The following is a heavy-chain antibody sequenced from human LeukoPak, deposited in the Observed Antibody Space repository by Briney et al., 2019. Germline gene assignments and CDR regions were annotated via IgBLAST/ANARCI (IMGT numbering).Heavy chain of an antibody. D-gene: IGHD3-22*01. J-gene: IGHJ4*02. V-gene: IGHV3-15*01. CDR2: IKSKTDGGTT. Sequence: GGSLRLSCAASGFTFSNAWMSWVRQVPGKGLEWVCRIKSKTDGGTTDYAAPVKGRFTISRDDSKNTLYLQMNSLKTEDTAVYYCTTSSYYYDSSGYLGFDYWGQGTLVTVSS. CDR3: TTSSYYYDSSGYLGFDY. CDR1: GFTFSNAW.